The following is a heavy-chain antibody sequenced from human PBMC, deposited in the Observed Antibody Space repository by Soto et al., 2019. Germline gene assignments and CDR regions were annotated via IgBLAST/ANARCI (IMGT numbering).Heavy chain of an antibody. D-gene: IGHD3-10*01. J-gene: IGHJ6*03. V-gene: IGHV4-34*01. CDR3: ARGRFHYGSGSSIVYYYYYMDV. Sequence: SETLSLTCAVYGGSFSGYYWSWIRQPPGKGLEWIGEINHSGSTNYNPSLKSRVTISVDTSKNQFSLKLSSVTAADTAVYYCARGRFHYGSGSSIVYYYYYMDVWGKGTTVTVSS. CDR1: GGSFSGYY. CDR2: INHSGST.